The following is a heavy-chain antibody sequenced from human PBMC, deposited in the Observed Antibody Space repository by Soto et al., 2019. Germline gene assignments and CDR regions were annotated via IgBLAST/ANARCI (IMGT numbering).Heavy chain of an antibody. CDR1: GYTFTSYG. Sequence: QVQLVQSGAEVKKPGASVKVSCKASGYTFTSYGISWVRQAPGQGLEWRGWISAYNGNTNYAQKLQGRVTMTTDTSTSTAYMELRSLRSDDTAVYYCARGVDYYDSSGYQDFDYWGQRTLVTVSS. V-gene: IGHV1-18*01. J-gene: IGHJ4*02. CDR3: ARGVDYYDSSGYQDFDY. CDR2: ISAYNGNT. D-gene: IGHD3-22*01.